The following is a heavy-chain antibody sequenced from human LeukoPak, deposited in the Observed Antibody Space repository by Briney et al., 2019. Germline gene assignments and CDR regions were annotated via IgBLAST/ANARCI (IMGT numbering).Heavy chain of an antibody. J-gene: IGHJ3*02. CDR1: GFTFSYFY. Sequence: PGGSLRLSCAASGFTFSYFYMSWVRQAPGKGLEWIAYISSSGTSTHYAESVKGRFTISRDSAKKEVYLQMNSLRADDTAVYYCARDHEPLEAIVIPFDIWGQGTLVTVSS. CDR3: ARDHEPLEAIVIPFDI. CDR2: ISSSGTST. D-gene: IGHD2-2*01. V-gene: IGHV3-11*04.